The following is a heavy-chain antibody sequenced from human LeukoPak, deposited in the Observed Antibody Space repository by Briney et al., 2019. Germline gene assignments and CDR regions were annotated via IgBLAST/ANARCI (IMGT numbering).Heavy chain of an antibody. D-gene: IGHD3-22*01. CDR3: ARHKPPNRRHVYDSSGYYFDY. J-gene: IGHJ4*02. Sequence: SETLSLTCTVSGGSISSYYWSWIRQPPGKGLEWIGYIYYSGTTNYNPSLKSRVTISVDTSKNQFSLKLSSVTAADTAVYYCARHKPPNRRHVYDSSGYYFDYWGQGTQVTVSS. V-gene: IGHV4-59*01. CDR1: GGSISSYY. CDR2: IYYSGTT.